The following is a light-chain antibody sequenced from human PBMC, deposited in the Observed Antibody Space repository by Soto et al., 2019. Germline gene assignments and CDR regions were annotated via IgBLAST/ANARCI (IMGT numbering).Light chain of an antibody. V-gene: IGKV1-39*01. CDR1: QSISIY. Sequence: DIQMTQSPYSLSASVGDRVTITCRASQSISIYLNWYQQKLGKAPKLLIYTASSLQSGVPSRFSGSGSGTDFTLTISSLQPEDFATYYCQQSYSTPLTFGGGTKVEIK. CDR2: TAS. CDR3: QQSYSTPLT. J-gene: IGKJ4*01.